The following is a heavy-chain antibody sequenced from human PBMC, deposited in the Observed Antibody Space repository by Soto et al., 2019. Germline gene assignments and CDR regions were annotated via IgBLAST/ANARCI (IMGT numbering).Heavy chain of an antibody. V-gene: IGHV6-1*01. CDR1: GDSVSSNTAA. Sequence: SQTLSLTCAISGDSVSSNTAAWNWIRQSPSRGLEWLGRTYYRAKWYNDYAVSVKSRITINPDTSKNQFSLQMDSVTPDDTAVYYCTRQKSDSYNYYGLDVWGQGTTVTVSS. J-gene: IGHJ6*02. CDR2: TYYRAKWYN. CDR3: TRQKSDSYNYYGLDV.